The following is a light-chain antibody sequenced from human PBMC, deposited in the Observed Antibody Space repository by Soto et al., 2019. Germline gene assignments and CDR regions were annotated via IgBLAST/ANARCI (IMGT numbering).Light chain of an antibody. Sequence: QSALTQPPSASGSPGQSVTISCTGTSSAVGGYNYVSWYQQHSGKAPNLMIYEVSKRPSGVPDRFSGSKSGNTASLTVSGLQAEDEADYYCSSYAGSNNFVVFGGGTKLTVL. V-gene: IGLV2-8*01. CDR1: SSAVGGYNY. CDR3: SSYAGSNNFVV. J-gene: IGLJ2*01. CDR2: EVS.